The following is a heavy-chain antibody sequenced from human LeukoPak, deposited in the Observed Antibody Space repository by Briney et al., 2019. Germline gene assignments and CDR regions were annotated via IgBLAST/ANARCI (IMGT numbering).Heavy chain of an antibody. Sequence: SETLSLTCAAYGGSFSGYYWSWIRQPPGKGLEWIGEINHSGSTNYNPSLKSRITISVDTSKKQFSLKLTSVTAADTAVYYCARALTTPTHWGQGTLVTVSS. CDR3: ARALTTPTH. D-gene: IGHD4-17*01. J-gene: IGHJ1*01. CDR1: GGSFSGYY. V-gene: IGHV4-34*01. CDR2: INHSGST.